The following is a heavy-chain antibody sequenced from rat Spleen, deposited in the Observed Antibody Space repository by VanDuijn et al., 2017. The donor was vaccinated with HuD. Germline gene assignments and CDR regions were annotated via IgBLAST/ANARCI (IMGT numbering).Heavy chain of an antibody. D-gene: IGHD1-2*01. CDR1: GFTFSDYG. CDR3: ARRLYDYFDY. CDR2: ISYDGSTT. Sequence: EVQLVESGGGLVQPGRSMKLSCAASGFTFSDYGMAWVRQAPTKGLEWVVIISYDGSTTYYRDSVKGRFTISRDNAKNTLYLQMDSLRPEDTATYYCARRLYDYFDYWGQGVMVTVSS. J-gene: IGHJ2*01. V-gene: IGHV5-29*01.